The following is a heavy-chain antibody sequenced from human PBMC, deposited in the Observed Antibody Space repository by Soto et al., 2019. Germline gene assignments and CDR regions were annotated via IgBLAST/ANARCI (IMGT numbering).Heavy chain of an antibody. CDR2: ISYDGSNK. V-gene: IGHV3-30-3*01. CDR1: GFTFSSYA. Sequence: GGSLRLSCAASGFTFSSYAMHWVRQAPGKGLEWVAVISYDGSNKYYADSVKGRFTISRDNSKNTLYLQMNSLRAEDTAVYYCAKGVYCSSTSCYGGRNWFDPWGQGTLVTVSS. CDR3: AKGVYCSSTSCYGGRNWFDP. J-gene: IGHJ5*02. D-gene: IGHD2-2*01.